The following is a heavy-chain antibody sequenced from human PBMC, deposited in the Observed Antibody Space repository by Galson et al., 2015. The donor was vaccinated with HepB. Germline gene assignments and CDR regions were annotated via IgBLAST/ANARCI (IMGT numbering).Heavy chain of an antibody. Sequence: SLRLSCAASGFTFSSYAMHWVRQAPGKGLEWVAVISYDGSNKYYADSVKGRFTISRDNSKNTLYLQMNSLRAEDTAVYYCARDPGITIFGVVIGPISYGMDVWGQGTTVTVSS. D-gene: IGHD3-3*01. J-gene: IGHJ6*02. CDR1: GFTFSSYA. CDR3: ARDPGITIFGVVIGPISYGMDV. CDR2: ISYDGSNK. V-gene: IGHV3-30-3*01.